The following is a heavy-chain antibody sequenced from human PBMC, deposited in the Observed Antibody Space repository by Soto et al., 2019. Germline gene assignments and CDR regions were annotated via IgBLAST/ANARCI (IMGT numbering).Heavy chain of an antibody. V-gene: IGHV1-8*01. CDR1: GYTFTSYD. Sequence: QVPLVQSGAEVKKPGASVKVSCKASGYTFTSYDINWVRQATGQGLEWMGWMNPNSGNTGYAQKFQGRVTMTRNTSISTAYMELSSLRSEDTAVYYCARGGAARGAGGYNYYGMDVWGQGTTVTVSS. CDR3: ARGGAARGAGGYNYYGMDV. CDR2: MNPNSGNT. J-gene: IGHJ6*02. D-gene: IGHD6-6*01.